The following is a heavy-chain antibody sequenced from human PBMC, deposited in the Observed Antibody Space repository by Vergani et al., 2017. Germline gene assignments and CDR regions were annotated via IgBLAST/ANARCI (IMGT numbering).Heavy chain of an antibody. CDR3: AKPIGDYCGGDCYSPFDY. CDR2: ISGSGGST. D-gene: IGHD2-21*01. V-gene: IGHV3-23*01. Sequence: EVQLLESGGGLVQPGGSLRLSCAASGFTFSSYAMSWVRQAPGKGLEWVSAISGSGGSTYYADSVKGRFTISRDNSKNTLYLQMNSLRAEDTAVYYVAKPIGDYCGGDCYSPFDYWGQGTLVTVSS. J-gene: IGHJ4*02. CDR1: GFTFSSYA.